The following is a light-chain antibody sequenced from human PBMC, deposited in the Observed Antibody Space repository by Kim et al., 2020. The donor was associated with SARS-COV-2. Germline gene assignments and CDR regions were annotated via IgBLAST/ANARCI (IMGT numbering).Light chain of an antibody. CDR2: GAS. Sequence: ASVGDRVTITCRASQDIRNDLGWYQQNPGRAPKRLIYGASSLQSGVPSRFSGSGSGTEFTLTISSLQPEDFATYHCQQYISSSWTFGQGTKVDIK. V-gene: IGKV1-17*01. CDR1: QDIRND. CDR3: QQYISSSWT. J-gene: IGKJ1*01.